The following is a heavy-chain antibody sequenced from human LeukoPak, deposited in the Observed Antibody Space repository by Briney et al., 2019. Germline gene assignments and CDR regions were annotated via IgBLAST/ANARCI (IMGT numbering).Heavy chain of an antibody. D-gene: IGHD2-2*01. CDR3: ARSRVRGLPGAGFDP. V-gene: IGHV4-59*01. Sequence: PSETLSLTCTVSGDSISSYYWSWIRQPPGKGLEWIGYIYYSGSTNYNPSLKSRVTISVDTSKNLFSLKLTSVTAADTAVYYCARSRVRGLPGAGFDPWGQGIQVTVSS. CDR2: IYYSGST. CDR1: GDSISSYY. J-gene: IGHJ5*02.